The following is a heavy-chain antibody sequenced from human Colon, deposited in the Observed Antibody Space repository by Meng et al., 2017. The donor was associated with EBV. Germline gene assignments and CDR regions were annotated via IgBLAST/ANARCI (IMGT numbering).Heavy chain of an antibody. Sequence: ESAPGRVKPSGTLSLTCAVSGGSLSSRNWWSWVRQPPGKGLEWIGEIYHSGSTNYNPSLKSRVTISVDESKNQFSLRLSSVTAADTAVYYCARVGAYCGGDCYHPRWGQGTLVTVSS. D-gene: IGHD2-21*02. J-gene: IGHJ4*02. CDR2: IYHSGST. CDR1: GGSLSSRNW. V-gene: IGHV4-4*02. CDR3: ARVGAYCGGDCYHPR.